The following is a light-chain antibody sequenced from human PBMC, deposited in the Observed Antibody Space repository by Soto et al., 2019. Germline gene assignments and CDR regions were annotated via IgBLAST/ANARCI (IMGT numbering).Light chain of an antibody. CDR3: QAWDSSTVV. CDR1: KLGDKY. V-gene: IGLV3-1*01. Sequence: SSELTQPPSVSVSPGQTASITCSGAKLGDKYACWYQQKPGQSPVLVLYQDSKRPSGIPERFSGSNSGNTATLTISGTQAMDEPGYCCQAWDSSTVVFGGGTKLTVL. J-gene: IGLJ2*01. CDR2: QDS.